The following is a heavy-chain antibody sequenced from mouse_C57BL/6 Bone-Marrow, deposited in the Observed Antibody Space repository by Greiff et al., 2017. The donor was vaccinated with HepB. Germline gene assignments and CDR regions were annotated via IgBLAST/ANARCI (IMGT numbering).Heavy chain of an antibody. D-gene: IGHD2-12*01. V-gene: IGHV5-16*01. CDR2: INYDGSST. Sequence: EVKVVESEGGLVQPGSSMKLSCTASGFTFSDYYMAWVRQVPEKGLELVANINYDGSSTYYLDSLKSRFIISRDNAKNILYLQMSSLKSEDTDTYYCARNRDSYSLFGYWGHGTTLTVSS. CDR3: ARNRDSYSLFGY. CDR1: GFTFSDYY. J-gene: IGHJ2*01.